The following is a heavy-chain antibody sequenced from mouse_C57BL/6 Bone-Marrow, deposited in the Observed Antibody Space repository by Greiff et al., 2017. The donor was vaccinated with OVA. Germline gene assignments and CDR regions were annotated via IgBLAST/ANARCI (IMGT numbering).Heavy chain of an antibody. D-gene: IGHD1-1*01. CDR1: GFTFSDYG. CDR2: ISSGSSTI. J-gene: IGHJ3*01. CDR3: ARPDGSSYKWFAY. V-gene: IGHV5-17*01. Sequence: EVKVVESGGGLVKPGGSLKLSCAASGFTFSDYGMHWVRQAPEKGLEWVAYISSGSSTIYYADTVKGRFTISRDNAKNTLFLQMTSLRSEDTAMYYCARPDGSSYKWFAYWGQGTLVTVSA.